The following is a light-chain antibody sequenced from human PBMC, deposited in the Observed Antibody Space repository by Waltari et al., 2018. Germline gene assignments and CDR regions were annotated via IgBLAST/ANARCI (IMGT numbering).Light chain of an antibody. Sequence: IQMTQSPPSLSASVGDRVTITCRAGQNIGSFLNWYQQRPGKAPNLLIFAASSLQSGVPSRFGGGGSGTDFTLTISSLQPEDFATYYCKQVYSTSWTFGQGTKVEIK. J-gene: IGKJ1*01. CDR3: KQVYSTSWT. CDR2: AAS. CDR1: QNIGSF. V-gene: IGKV1-39*01.